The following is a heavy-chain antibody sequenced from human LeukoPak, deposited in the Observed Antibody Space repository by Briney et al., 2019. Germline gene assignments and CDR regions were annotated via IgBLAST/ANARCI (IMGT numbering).Heavy chain of an antibody. D-gene: IGHD4-17*01. CDR2: ISWNSGSI. J-gene: IGHJ4*02. V-gene: IGHV3-9*01. Sequence: GRSLRLSFAASGFTFDDYAMHWVRPAPGKGLEWVSGISWNSGSIGYADSVKGRFTISRDNAKNSLYLQMNSLRAEDTALYYCAKDTSEYGDYEDYWGQGTLVTVSS. CDR1: GFTFDDYA. CDR3: AKDTSEYGDYEDY.